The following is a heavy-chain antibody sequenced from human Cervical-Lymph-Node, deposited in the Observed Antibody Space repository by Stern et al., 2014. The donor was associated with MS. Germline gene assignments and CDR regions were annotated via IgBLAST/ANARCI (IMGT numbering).Heavy chain of an antibody. CDR1: GYTFTNYY. J-gene: IGHJ3*02. D-gene: IGHD3-16*01. CDR2: INPSVDST. CDR3: AGGASGSYVDALNI. Sequence: VQLVQSGAEVKQPGASMKLSCQATGYTFTNYYIHWVRQAPGQGLEWMGIINPSVDSTSSAQKFQGRVTMTRDTSTSTVYMELSSLRSDDTAVYYCAGGASGSYVDALNIWGRGTMVTVSS. V-gene: IGHV1-46*03.